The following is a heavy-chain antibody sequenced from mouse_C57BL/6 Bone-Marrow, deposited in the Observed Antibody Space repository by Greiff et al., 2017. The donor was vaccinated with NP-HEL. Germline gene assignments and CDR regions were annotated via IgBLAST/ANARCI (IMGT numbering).Heavy chain of an antibody. J-gene: IGHJ1*03. CDR3: ARDEGYYNWYFEV. CDR2: ICNGGGST. V-gene: IGHV5-12*01. D-gene: IGHD2-3*01. Sequence: EVKLMESGGGLVQPGVSLKLSCAASGFTFSDYYMYWVRPTPEKRLEWVAYICNGGGSTYYPDTVQGRFPISRDNAKNTLDLQMSRLMSEDTAMDYCARDEGYYNWYFEVWGTGTTVTVSS. CDR1: GFTFSDYY.